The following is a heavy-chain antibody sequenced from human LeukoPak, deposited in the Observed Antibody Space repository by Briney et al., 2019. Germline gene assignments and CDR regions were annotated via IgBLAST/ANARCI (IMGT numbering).Heavy chain of an antibody. V-gene: IGHV3-30*02. D-gene: IGHD3-10*01. J-gene: IGHJ5*02. Sequence: GGSLRLSCAVSGFTFSSYAMSWVRQAPGKGLEWVAFIRYHGSDKYYADSVKGRFTISRDNSNNTLYLQMNSLRAEDTAVYYCAKQMFREVDWFDPWGQGTLVTVSS. CDR1: GFTFSSYA. CDR2: IRYHGSDK. CDR3: AKQMFREVDWFDP.